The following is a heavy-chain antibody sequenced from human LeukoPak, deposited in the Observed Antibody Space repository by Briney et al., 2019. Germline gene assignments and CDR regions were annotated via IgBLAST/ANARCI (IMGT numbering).Heavy chain of an antibody. J-gene: IGHJ4*02. Sequence: GGSLRLSCAASGFTFSSYAMSWVRQPPGKGLEWVSAISGSGGSTYYADSVKGRFTISRDNSKNTLYLQMNSLRAEDTAVYYCAKEPRRSKVRYCSSTSCFDDYWGQGTLVTVSS. D-gene: IGHD2-2*01. CDR3: AKEPRRSKVRYCSSTSCFDDY. CDR2: ISGSGGST. V-gene: IGHV3-23*01. CDR1: GFTFSSYA.